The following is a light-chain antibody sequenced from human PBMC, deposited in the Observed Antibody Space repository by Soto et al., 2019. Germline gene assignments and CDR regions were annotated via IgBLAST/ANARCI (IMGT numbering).Light chain of an antibody. CDR2: GAS. V-gene: IGKV3-15*01. CDR3: QQYNNWPPYT. Sequence: IVMTQSPATLSVSPGERATLSCRASQSVSSNLAWYQQKPGQAPRLLIYGASTRATSIPARFSGSGSGTEFTLTISSLRSEDFAVYYCQQYNNWPPYTFGQGTKLEIK. J-gene: IGKJ2*01. CDR1: QSVSSN.